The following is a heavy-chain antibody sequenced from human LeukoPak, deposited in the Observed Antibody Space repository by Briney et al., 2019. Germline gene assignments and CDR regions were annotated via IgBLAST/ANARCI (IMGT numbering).Heavy chain of an antibody. CDR3: ARDSSATPDY. CDR1: GFTVSSNY. V-gene: IGHV3-30-3*01. D-gene: IGHD3-10*01. J-gene: IGHJ4*02. Sequence: GGSLRLSCAASGFTVSSNYMSWVRQAPGKGLEWVAVISSDGSSKYYADSVTGRFTISRDNPENTVYLQMNSLRPEDTAVYYCARDSSATPDYWGQGTLVTVSS. CDR2: ISSDGSSK.